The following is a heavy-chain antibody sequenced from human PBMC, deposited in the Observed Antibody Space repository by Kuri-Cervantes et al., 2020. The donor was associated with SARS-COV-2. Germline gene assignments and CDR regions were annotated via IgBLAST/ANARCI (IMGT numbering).Heavy chain of an antibody. Sequence: GESLKISCAASGFTFSSYAMHWVRQAPGKGLEWVAVISYDGSNKYYADSAKGRFTISRDDSKNTLYLQMNSLRAEDTAVYYCAREDAFYDAFDIWGQGTMVTVSS. V-gene: IGHV3-30-3*01. J-gene: IGHJ3*02. CDR3: AREDAFYDAFDI. D-gene: IGHD3-3*02. CDR2: ISYDGSNK. CDR1: GFTFSSYA.